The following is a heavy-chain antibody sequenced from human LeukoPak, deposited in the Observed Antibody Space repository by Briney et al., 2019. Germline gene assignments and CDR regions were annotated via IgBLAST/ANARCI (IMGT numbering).Heavy chain of an antibody. V-gene: IGHV3-53*01. J-gene: IGHJ4*02. CDR2: IYSGGGST. D-gene: IGHD6-25*01. CDR3: ARSESSARGSDY. CDR1: GFAVGSNY. Sequence: GSLRLSCAASGFAVGSNYMSWVRQTPARGLEWVSVIYSGGGSTFYADSVKGRFTISTDNSKNTLYLQMNSLRAEDTAVYYCARSESSARGSDYWGQGTLVTVSS.